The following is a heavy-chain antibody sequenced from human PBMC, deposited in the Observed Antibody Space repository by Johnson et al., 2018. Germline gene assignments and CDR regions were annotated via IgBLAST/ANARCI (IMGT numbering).Heavy chain of an antibody. D-gene: IGHD4-11*01. CDR2: IKSKTDGGTA. CDR1: GFTFSNAW. CDR3: TTDVGTDYSDCGDFQH. Sequence: VQLVQSGGGLVKPGGSLRLSCAASGFTFSNAWMSWVRQSPGTGLEWVGRIKSKTDGGTAAYAAPGKGRITFSRDDSENTLYLQMNSLKTDDTAVYYCTTDVGTDYSDCGDFQHWGQGTLVTVSS. J-gene: IGHJ1*01. V-gene: IGHV3-15*01.